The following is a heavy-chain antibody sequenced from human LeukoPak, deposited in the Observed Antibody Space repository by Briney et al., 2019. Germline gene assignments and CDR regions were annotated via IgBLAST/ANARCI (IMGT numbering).Heavy chain of an antibody. CDR2: MSHSGTT. CDR3: ARVWVPAALAFDY. J-gene: IGHJ4*02. Sequence: SETLSLTCVVSGGSLISTDHHWGWIRQTPGKGLEWIGSMSHSGTTYYNPSLMSRVTMSVDTSKNQFSLKLSSVTAADTAVYYRARVWVPAALAFDYWGQGTLVTVSS. V-gene: IGHV4-39*07. CDR1: GGSLISTDHH. D-gene: IGHD2-2*01.